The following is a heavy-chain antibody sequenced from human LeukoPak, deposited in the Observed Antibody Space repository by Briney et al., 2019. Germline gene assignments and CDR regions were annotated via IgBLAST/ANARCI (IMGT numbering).Heavy chain of an antibody. CDR1: GFTFSSYA. CDR2: ISGSGDIT. D-gene: IGHD6-19*01. CDR3: AKDQSSGWPHYYYYGMDV. J-gene: IGHJ6*02. V-gene: IGHV3-23*01. Sequence: GGSLRLSCAASGFTFSSYAMNWVRQAPGKGLEWVSGISGSGDITYYADSVKGRSTISRDNSKNTLYLQMNSLRAEDTAVYYCAKDQSSGWPHYYYYGMDVWGQGTTVTVSS.